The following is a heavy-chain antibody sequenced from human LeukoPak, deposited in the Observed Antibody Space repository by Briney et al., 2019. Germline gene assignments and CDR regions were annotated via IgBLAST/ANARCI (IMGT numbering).Heavy chain of an antibody. J-gene: IGHJ4*02. CDR1: GFTFSSFA. V-gene: IGHV3-23*01. CDR3: AKPLTYYYGSGSYPDY. D-gene: IGHD3-10*01. CDR2: VSDSDENT. Sequence: PGGSLRLSCAASGFTFSSFAMSWVRQAPGKGLEWVSSVSDSDENTYYADSVKGRFTISRDNSKNTLFLQMDTLRVDDTAVYYCAKPLTYYYGSGSYPDYWGQGTLVTVSS.